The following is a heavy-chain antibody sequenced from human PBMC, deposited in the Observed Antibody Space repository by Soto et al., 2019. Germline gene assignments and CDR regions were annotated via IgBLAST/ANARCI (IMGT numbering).Heavy chain of an antibody. Sequence: PGGSLRLSCAASGFTFSDHYMDWVRQVPGKGLEWVGRIKNNANSYTTEYAASVKGRFTISRDDSKNSLFLHMNSLKNEDTAVYYCAKTYSTYWWYDSWGQGTLVTVSS. CDR2: IKNNANSYTT. CDR1: GFTFSDHY. V-gene: IGHV3-72*01. J-gene: IGHJ4*02. D-gene: IGHD2-8*02. CDR3: AKTYSTYWWYDS.